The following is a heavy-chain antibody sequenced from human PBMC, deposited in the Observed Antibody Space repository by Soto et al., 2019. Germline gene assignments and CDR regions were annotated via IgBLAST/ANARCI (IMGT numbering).Heavy chain of an antibody. CDR3: ARDSESSYDIGVWFEP. CDR2: IYYSGST. Sequence: PSETLSLTCTVSDGSISSGGYYCSWIRQHPGKGLEWIGYIYYSGSTYYNPSLKSRVTISVDTSKNQFSLKLSSVTAADTAVYYCARDSESSYDIGVWFEPWGQGTLVTVSS. J-gene: IGHJ5*02. V-gene: IGHV4-31*03. CDR1: DGSISSGGYY. D-gene: IGHD5-12*01.